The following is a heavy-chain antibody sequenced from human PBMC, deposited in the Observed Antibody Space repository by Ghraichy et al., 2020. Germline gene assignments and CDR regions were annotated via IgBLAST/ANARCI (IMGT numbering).Heavy chain of an antibody. D-gene: IGHD3-22*01. J-gene: IGHJ3*02. V-gene: IGHV3-30*04. CDR2: ISYDGSNK. CDR1: GFTFSSYA. CDR3: ARQSVNYDSSDGGFDI. Sequence: GGSLRLSCAASGFTFSSYAMHWVRQAPGKGLEWVAVISYDGSNKYYADSVKGRFTISRDNSKNTLYLQMNSLRAEDTAVYYCARQSVNYDSSDGGFDIWGQGTMVTVSS.